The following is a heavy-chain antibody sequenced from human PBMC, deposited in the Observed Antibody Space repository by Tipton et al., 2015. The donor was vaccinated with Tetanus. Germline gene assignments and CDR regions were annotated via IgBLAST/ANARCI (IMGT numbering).Heavy chain of an antibody. CDR1: GGSFHSLS. D-gene: IGHD3-10*01. CDR3: ATTFGSGRYFGD. Sequence: QVQLVQSGAEVKRPGSSMRVSCKASGGSFHSLSINWVRQAPGQGLEWMGGIIPVFGAGNYAQKFQGRLTLTADKSTNTVYMELRHLKSGDTALYYCATTFGSGRYFGDWGQGTLVTVSS. CDR2: IIPVFGAG. J-gene: IGHJ4*02. V-gene: IGHV1-69*06.